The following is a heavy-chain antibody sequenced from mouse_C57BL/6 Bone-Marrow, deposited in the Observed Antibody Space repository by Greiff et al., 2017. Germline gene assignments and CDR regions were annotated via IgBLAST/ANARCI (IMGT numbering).Heavy chain of an antibody. D-gene: IGHD1-1*01. Sequence: VKLVESGAELAKPGASVKLSCKASGYTFTSYWMHWVKQRPGQGLEWIGYINPSSGYTKYNQKFKDKATLTADKSSSTAYMQLSSLTYEDSAVYYCANYYYGSTYYFDYWGQGTTLTVSS. J-gene: IGHJ2*01. CDR2: INPSSGYT. CDR3: ANYYYGSTYYFDY. CDR1: GYTFTSYW. V-gene: IGHV1-7*01.